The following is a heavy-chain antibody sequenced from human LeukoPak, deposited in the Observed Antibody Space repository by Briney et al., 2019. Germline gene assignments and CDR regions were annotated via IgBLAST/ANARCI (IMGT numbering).Heavy chain of an antibody. J-gene: IGHJ4*02. CDR2: ITGSGGNS. Sequence: GGSLRLSCEASGFTFGNFAMNWVRQVSGKGLEWVSGITGSGGNSYYANSVKGRFTIFRDNSKNMLFLQMNSLRAEDTAIYYCAKAEGHPWPSYCFDSWGRGTLVAASS. CDR3: AKAEGHPWPSYCFDS. V-gene: IGHV3-23*01. CDR1: GFTFGNFA. D-gene: IGHD5-12*01.